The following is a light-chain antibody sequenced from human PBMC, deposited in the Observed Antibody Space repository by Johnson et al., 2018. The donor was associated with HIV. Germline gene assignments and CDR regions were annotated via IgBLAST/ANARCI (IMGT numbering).Light chain of an antibody. CDR1: SSNIGNNY. J-gene: IGLJ1*01. V-gene: IGLV1-51*02. CDR3: ATWDTSLSAGGV. CDR2: ENN. Sequence: QSVLTQPPSVSAAPGQKVTISCSGSSSNIGNNYVSSYQQLPGTAPKLLIYENNKRPSGIPDRFSGSKSGTSATLGITGLQTGDEADYYCATWDTSLSAGGVFGTGTKVTVL.